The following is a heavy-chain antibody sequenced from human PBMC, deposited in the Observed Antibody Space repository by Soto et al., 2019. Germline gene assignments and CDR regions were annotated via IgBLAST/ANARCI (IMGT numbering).Heavy chain of an antibody. Sequence: QLQLQESGPGLVKPSETLSLTCTVSGGSIINSSFYWGRIRQPPGKGREWFGSLYCSGPTYYNPSRSGRVTTSIDTSENQFSLKLSSVTAADTAVYYCARHQNLPRGSDAFDIWGQGTMVTVSS. CDR2: LYCSGPT. CDR3: ARHQNLPRGSDAFDI. J-gene: IGHJ3*02. D-gene: IGHD3-10*01. CDR1: GGSIINSSFY. V-gene: IGHV4-39*01.